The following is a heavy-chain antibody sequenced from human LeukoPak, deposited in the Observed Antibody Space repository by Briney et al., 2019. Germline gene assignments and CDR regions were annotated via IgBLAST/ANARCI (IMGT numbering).Heavy chain of an antibody. D-gene: IGHD6-6*01. CDR3: ARDPYSSSSFDF. CDR1: GFTFSSYS. V-gene: IGHV3-21*01. J-gene: IGHJ4*02. Sequence: GGSLRLSCAVSGFTFSSYSMNWVRQAPGKGLQWVSSISSSSSYIQYADSVKGRFTISRDNAKKSLFLQMNSLRAEDTAVYYCARDPYSSSSFDFWGQGTLVTVSS. CDR2: ISSSSSYI.